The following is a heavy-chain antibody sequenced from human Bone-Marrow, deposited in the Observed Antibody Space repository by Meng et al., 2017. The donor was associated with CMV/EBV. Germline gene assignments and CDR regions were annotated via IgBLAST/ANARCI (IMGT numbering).Heavy chain of an antibody. J-gene: IGHJ6*02. D-gene: IGHD3-22*01. CDR2: IIPIFGTA. CDR3: ARDLVTMIDDYGMDV. Sequence: SVKVSCKASGGTFSSYAISWVRQAPGQGLEWMGGIIPIFGTANYAQKFQGRVTITTDTSTSTAYMELRSLRSDDTAVYYCARDLVTMIDDYGMDVWGQGTTVTVSS. V-gene: IGHV1-69*05. CDR1: GGTFSSYA.